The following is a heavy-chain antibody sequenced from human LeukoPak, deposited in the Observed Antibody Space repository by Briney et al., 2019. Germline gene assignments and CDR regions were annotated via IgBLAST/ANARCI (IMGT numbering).Heavy chain of an antibody. CDR1: GYTFTGYY. V-gene: IGHV1-2*02. D-gene: IGHD6-6*01. Sequence: GASVKVSCEASGYTFTGYYMHWVRQAPGQGLEWMGWINPNSGGTNYAQKFQGRVTMTRDTSISTAYMELSRLRSDDTAVYYCARGIRGNIAALGYWGQGTLVTVSS. CDR3: ARGIRGNIAALGY. CDR2: INPNSGGT. J-gene: IGHJ4*02.